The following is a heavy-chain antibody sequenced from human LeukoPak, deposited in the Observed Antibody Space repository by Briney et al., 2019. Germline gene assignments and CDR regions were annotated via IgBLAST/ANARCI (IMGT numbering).Heavy chain of an antibody. CDR3: ARDIVLVNWYFDL. V-gene: IGHV3-30*14. J-gene: IGHJ2*01. Sequence: PGGSLRLSCAASGFTFSSYAMHWVRQAPGKGLEWVAVISYDGSNKYYADSVEGRFTISRDNSKNTLYLQMNSLRVEDTAVYYCARDIVLVNWYFDLWGRGTLVTVSS. D-gene: IGHD2-15*01. CDR2: ISYDGSNK. CDR1: GFTFSSYA.